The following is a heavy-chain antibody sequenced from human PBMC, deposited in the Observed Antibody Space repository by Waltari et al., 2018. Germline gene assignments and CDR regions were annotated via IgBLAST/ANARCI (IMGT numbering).Heavy chain of an antibody. Sequence: QVQLVQSGAEVKKPGASVKVSCKASGYTFTSYYMHWVRQAPGQGLEWMGIINPSGGSTSYAQKFQGRVTMTRETSPSTVYMGLSSLRSEDTAVYYCARVGSWRIAAAGLDYWGQGTLVTVSS. CDR1: GYTFTSYY. J-gene: IGHJ4*02. CDR2: INPSGGST. CDR3: ARVGSWRIAAAGLDY. D-gene: IGHD6-13*01. V-gene: IGHV1-46*01.